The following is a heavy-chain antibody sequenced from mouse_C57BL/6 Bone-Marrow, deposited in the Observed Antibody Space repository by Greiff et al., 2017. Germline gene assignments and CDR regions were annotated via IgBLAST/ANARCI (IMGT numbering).Heavy chain of an antibody. CDR3: ARIPHYYGSSH. J-gene: IGHJ3*01. D-gene: IGHD1-1*01. CDR1: GYTFTDYY. Sequence: QVQLQQSGAELVRPGASVKLSCKASGYTFTDYYIHWVKQRPGQGLEWIARIYPGSGNTYYNEKFKGKATLTAEKSSSTAYMQLSSLTSEDSAVYFCARIPHYYGSSHWGQGTLVTVSA. CDR2: IYPGSGNT. V-gene: IGHV1-76*01.